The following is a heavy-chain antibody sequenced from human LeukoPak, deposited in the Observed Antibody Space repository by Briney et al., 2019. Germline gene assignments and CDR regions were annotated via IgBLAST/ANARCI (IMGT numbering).Heavy chain of an antibody. V-gene: IGHV3-49*04. CDR2: IRSKAYGGTT. CDR1: GFTFGDYA. CDR3: TRKTDYDFWSGYIYYFDY. Sequence: GGSLRLSCTASGFTFGDYAMSWVRQAPGKGLEWVGFIRSKAYGGTTEYAASVKGRFTISRDDSKSIAYLQMNSLKTEDTAVYYCTRKTDYDFWSGYIYYFDYWGQGTLVTVSS. J-gene: IGHJ4*02. D-gene: IGHD3-3*01.